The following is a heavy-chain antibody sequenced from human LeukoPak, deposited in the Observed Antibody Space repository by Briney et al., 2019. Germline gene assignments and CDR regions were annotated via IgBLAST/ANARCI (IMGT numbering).Heavy chain of an antibody. CDR3: ARLVYGNGWQIDY. Sequence: SQTLSLTCTVSGGSIRTSGNYWSWIRHYTEKGLEWIGCIYYSGTTYDSPSLKSRLTVSVDTSKNQFFLDLTSVTAADTAVYYCARLVYGNGWQIDYWGRGTLVTVSS. CDR1: GGSIRTSGNY. V-gene: IGHV4-31*03. J-gene: IGHJ4*02. D-gene: IGHD2-8*01. CDR2: IYYSGTT.